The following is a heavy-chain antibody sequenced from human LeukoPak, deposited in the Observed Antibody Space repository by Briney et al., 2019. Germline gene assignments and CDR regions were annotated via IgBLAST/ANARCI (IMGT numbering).Heavy chain of an antibody. Sequence: SKTLSLTCTVSGGSISSYYWSWIRQPPGKGLEWIGYIYYSGSTNYIPSLKSRVTISVDTSKNQFSLKLSSVTAADTAVYYCARGGSWSYYYDSSGWYFDYWGQGTLVTVSS. CDR1: GGSISSYY. J-gene: IGHJ4*02. CDR3: ARGGSWSYYYDSSGWYFDY. V-gene: IGHV4-59*01. CDR2: IYYSGST. D-gene: IGHD3-22*01.